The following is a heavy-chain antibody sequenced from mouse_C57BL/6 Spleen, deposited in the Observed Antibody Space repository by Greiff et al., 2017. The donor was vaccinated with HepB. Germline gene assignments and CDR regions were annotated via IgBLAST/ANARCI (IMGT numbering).Heavy chain of an antibody. CDR2: INPNNGGT. J-gene: IGHJ1*03. CDR3: ARRLTGGWYFDV. CDR1: GYTFTDYN. D-gene: IGHD4-1*01. V-gene: IGHV1-22*01. Sequence: VQLQQSGPELVKPGASVKMSCKASGYTFTDYNMHWVKQSHGKSLEWIGYINPNNGGTSYNQKFKGKATLTVNKSSSTAYMERRSLTSEDSAVYYCARRLTGGWYFDVWGTGTTVTVSS.